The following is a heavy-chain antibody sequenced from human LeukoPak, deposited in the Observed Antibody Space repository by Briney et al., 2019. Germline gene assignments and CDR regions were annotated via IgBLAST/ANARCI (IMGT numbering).Heavy chain of an antibody. CDR3: ARDMGGNSRNYYYYYMDV. D-gene: IGHD4-23*01. V-gene: IGHV3-30*04. J-gene: IGHJ6*03. Sequence: GGSLRLSCAASGFTFSSYAMHWVRQAPGKGLEWVAVISYDGSNKYYADSVKGRFTISRDNSKNTLHLQMNSLRAEDTAVYYCARDMGGNSRNYYYYYMDVWGKGTTVTVSS. CDR1: GFTFSSYA. CDR2: ISYDGSNK.